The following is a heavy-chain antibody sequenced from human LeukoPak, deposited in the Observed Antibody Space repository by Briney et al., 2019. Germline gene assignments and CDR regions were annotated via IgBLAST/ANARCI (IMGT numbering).Heavy chain of an antibody. D-gene: IGHD2-15*01. CDR3: ARDRTYCSGGSCSPDAFDI. Sequence: GASVKVSCKASGYTFTSYAMNWVRQAPGQGLEWMGWINPNSGGTNYAQKFQGRVTVTRDTSISTAYMELSRLRSDDTAVYYCARDRTYCSGGSCSPDAFDIWGQGTMVTVSS. J-gene: IGHJ3*02. V-gene: IGHV1-2*02. CDR1: GYTFTSYA. CDR2: INPNSGGT.